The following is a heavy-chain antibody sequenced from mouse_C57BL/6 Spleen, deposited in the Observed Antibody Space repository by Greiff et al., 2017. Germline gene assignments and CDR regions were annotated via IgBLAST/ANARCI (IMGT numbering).Heavy chain of an antibody. Sequence: VKLMESGGGLVKPGGSLKLSCAASGFTFRDYGMHWVRQAPEKGLAWVAYISSGSSTIYYADTVKGRFTISRDNAKNTLFLQMTRLRSEDTAKYYCARSGGYGDFDYWGQGTTLSVSS. D-gene: IGHD2-2*01. V-gene: IGHV5-17*01. CDR3: ARSGGYGDFDY. J-gene: IGHJ2*01. CDR1: GFTFRDYG. CDR2: ISSGSSTI.